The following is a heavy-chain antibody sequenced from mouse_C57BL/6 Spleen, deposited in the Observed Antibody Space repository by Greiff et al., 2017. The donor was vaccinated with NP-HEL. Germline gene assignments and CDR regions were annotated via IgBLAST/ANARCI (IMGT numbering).Heavy chain of an antibody. D-gene: IGHD1-1*01. CDR3: TTLYYGSSRFAY. Sequence: EVQGVESGAELVRPGASVKLSCTASGFNIKDDYMHWVKQRPEQGLEWIGWIDPENGDTEYASKFQGKATITADTSSNTAYLQLSSLTSEDTAVYYCTTLYYGSSRFAYWGQGTLVTVSA. CDR2: IDPENGDT. J-gene: IGHJ3*01. V-gene: IGHV14-4*01. CDR1: GFNIKDDY.